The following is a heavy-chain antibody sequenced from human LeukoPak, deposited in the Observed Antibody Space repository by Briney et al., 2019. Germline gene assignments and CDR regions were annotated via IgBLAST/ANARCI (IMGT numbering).Heavy chain of an antibody. CDR2: IKQDGSEK. Sequence: GESLRLSCTASGFSFTSYWRSWVRQAPGKGLEWVANIKQDGSEKYYVDSVKGRFTISRDNAKNSLYLQMNSLRAEDTAVYYCARIYLKLASATWGQGIPVTVSS. J-gene: IGHJ1*01. V-gene: IGHV3-7*01. CDR3: ARIYLKLASAT. CDR1: GFSFTSYW. D-gene: IGHD1-1*01.